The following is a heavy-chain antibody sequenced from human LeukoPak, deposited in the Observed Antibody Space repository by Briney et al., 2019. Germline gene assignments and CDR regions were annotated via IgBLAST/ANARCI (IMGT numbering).Heavy chain of an antibody. D-gene: IGHD1-20*01. CDR3: ARGSNWNDGAFDI. J-gene: IGHJ3*02. Sequence: GASVKVSCKASGGTFSSYAISWVRQAPGQGLEWMGGIIPIFGTANYAQKFQGRVTITTDESTSTAYMELSSLRSEDTAVYYCARGSNWNDGAFDIWGQGTMVTVSS. CDR1: GGTFSSYA. V-gene: IGHV1-69*05. CDR2: IIPIFGTA.